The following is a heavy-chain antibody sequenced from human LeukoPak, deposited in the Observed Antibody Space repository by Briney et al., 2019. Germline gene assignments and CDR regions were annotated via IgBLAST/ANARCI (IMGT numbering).Heavy chain of an antibody. CDR3: AKDGSSGYCSSTSCYHY. V-gene: IGHV3-23*01. CDR2: ISGSGGST. J-gene: IGHJ4*02. CDR1: GFTLSDYY. Sequence: GGSLRLSCAASGFTLSDYYMSWVRQAPGKGLEWVSAISGSGGSTYYADSVKGRFTISRDNSKNTLYLQMNSLRAEDTAVYYCAKDGSSGYCSSTSCYHYWGQGTLVTVSS. D-gene: IGHD2-2*01.